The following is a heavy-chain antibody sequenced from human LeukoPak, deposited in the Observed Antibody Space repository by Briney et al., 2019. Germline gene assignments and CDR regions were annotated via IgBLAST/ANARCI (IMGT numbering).Heavy chain of an antibody. V-gene: IGHV4-39*01. CDR1: GGSISSSPYY. J-gene: IGHJ4*02. Sequence: SETLSLTCTVSGGSISSSPYYWGWIRQPPGKGLEWIGSVYYSGSTSYNPPLKSRVTISVDTSKNQFSLKLNSVTAADTAVYYCARQMGSSWYSSPGRSDYWGQGTLVTVSS. D-gene: IGHD6-13*01. CDR3: ARQMGSSWYSSPGRSDY. CDR2: VYYSGST.